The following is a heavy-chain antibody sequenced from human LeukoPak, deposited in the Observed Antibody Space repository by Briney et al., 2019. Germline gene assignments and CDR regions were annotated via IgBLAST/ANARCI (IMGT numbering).Heavy chain of an antibody. V-gene: IGHV1-24*01. J-gene: IGHJ2*01. CDR3: ATQGGGRGTWYFDV. CDR1: GYALIAVA. D-gene: IGHD3-10*01. Sequence: ASVKVSCKVSGYALIAVAMHWLRQAPGKGLEWMGGINIIGGNTVYAQKFQGRLSVTGDISIDTAHMELSSLRSEDTAVYYCATQGGGRGTWYFDVWGGRTLVTVSS. CDR2: INIIGGNT.